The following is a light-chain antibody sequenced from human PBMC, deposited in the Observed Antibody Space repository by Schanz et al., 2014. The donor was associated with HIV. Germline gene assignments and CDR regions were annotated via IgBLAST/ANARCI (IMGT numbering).Light chain of an antibody. J-gene: IGKJ1*01. CDR1: QSVGNY. V-gene: IGKV3-20*01. Sequence: EIVLTQSPGTLSLSPGDRATLSCRASQSVGNYLAWYQQKPGQAPRLLISGASSRASGIPDRFSGSGSGTDFTFTISRLEPEDFAVYYCQQYGSSPWTFGQGTKVEIK. CDR3: QQYGSSPWT. CDR2: GAS.